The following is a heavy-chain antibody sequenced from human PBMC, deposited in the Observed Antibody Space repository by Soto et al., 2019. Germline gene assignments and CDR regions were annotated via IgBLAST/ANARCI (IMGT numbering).Heavy chain of an antibody. CDR3: AVAVTGSRSPLAH. V-gene: IGHV1-69*06. J-gene: IGHJ4*02. D-gene: IGHD6-19*01. CDR1: GGTFSSNA. CDR2: IIPIYASP. Sequence: QVQLEQSGAEVKKPGSSVKVSCKASGGTFSSNAISWVRQAPGQGLEWMGGIIPIYASPNYAQNFQGRVTVTADKATSTAYLELSRLKFADSAIYYCAVAVTGSRSPLAHWGQGTLVIVSS.